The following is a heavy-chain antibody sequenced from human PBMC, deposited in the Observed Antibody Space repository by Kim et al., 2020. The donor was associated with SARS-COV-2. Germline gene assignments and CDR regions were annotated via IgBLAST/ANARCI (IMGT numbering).Heavy chain of an antibody. Sequence: GGSLRLSCTVSGFTFGDYAMTWFRQAPGKGLEWVGFIRGKAHGETTHYAASVQGRFTISIDDTRKIAYLQMNSLKTEDTAVYYCSSYINTWTAFDYWGQGTLVTVSS. D-gene: IGHD2-21*02. CDR1: GFTFGDYA. CDR3: SSYINTWTAFDY. V-gene: IGHV3-49*03. CDR2: IRGKAHGETT. J-gene: IGHJ4*02.